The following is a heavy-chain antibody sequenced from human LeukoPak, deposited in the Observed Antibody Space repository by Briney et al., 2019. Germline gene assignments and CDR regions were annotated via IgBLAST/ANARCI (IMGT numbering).Heavy chain of an antibody. Sequence: SQTLSLTCAISGDSVSVNSDVWNWIRQSPSRGLEWLGGTYYRSKWYNDYAVSVKSRITISPDTSKNQFSLQLNSVTPEDTAVYYCARDADWGFDAFDIWGQGTVVTVSS. CDR2: TYYRSKWYN. V-gene: IGHV6-1*01. J-gene: IGHJ3*02. D-gene: IGHD7-27*01. CDR1: GDSVSVNSDV. CDR3: ARDADWGFDAFDI.